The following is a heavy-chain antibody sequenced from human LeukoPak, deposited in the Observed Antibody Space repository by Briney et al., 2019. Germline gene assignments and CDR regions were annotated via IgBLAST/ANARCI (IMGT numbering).Heavy chain of an antibody. D-gene: IGHD4-17*01. CDR2: IYYSGST. J-gene: IGHJ3*02. CDR3: ASDYGDSDAFDI. Sequence: SETLSLTCTVSGGSISSYYWSWIRQPPGKGLEWIGYIYYSGSTNYNPSLKSRVTISVDTSKNQFSLKLSSVTAADTAVYYCASDYGDSDAFDIWGQGTMVTVSS. V-gene: IGHV4-59*01. CDR1: GGSISSYY.